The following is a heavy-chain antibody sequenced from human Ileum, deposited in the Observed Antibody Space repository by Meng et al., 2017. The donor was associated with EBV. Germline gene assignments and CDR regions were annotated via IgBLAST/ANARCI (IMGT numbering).Heavy chain of an antibody. CDR3: ARESYSDSSGYYSLDY. J-gene: IGHJ4*02. V-gene: IGHV4-4*02. CDR1: GGSISSSNW. Sequence: QVPPKEAGPGLAKPSGTLSLTCAVSGGSISSSNWWSWVRQAPGKGLEWIGEIHHTESTNYNPSLKSRVTISVDKSKNQFSLKLSSVTAADTAVYYCARESYSDSSGYYSLDYWGQGSLVTVSS. CDR2: IHHTEST. D-gene: IGHD3-22*01.